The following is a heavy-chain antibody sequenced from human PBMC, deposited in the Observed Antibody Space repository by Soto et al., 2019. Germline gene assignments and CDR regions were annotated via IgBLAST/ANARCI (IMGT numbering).Heavy chain of an antibody. J-gene: IGHJ5*02. V-gene: IGHV4-34*01. CDR2: INHSGIT. CDR1: GGSFSGYY. CDR3: ARGLGYGAVLNYFDP. D-gene: IGHD2-8*01. Sequence: PSETLSLTCAVYGGSFSGYYWSWIRQPPGRGLEWIGEINHSGITKDNPSLKSRVTISVDTSKNQVSLKLSSVTAADTAVYYCARGLGYGAVLNYFDPWGQGTLVTVSS.